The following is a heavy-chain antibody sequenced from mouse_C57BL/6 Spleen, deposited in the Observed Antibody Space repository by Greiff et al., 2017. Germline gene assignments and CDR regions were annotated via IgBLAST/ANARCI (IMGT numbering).Heavy chain of an antibody. V-gene: IGHV1-56*01. CDR1: GYTFTSHW. CDR3: ARGAAQAAWFAY. Sequence: QVQLQQSGPELVRPGASVKISCKAPGYTFTSHWMQWVRQRPGQGLEWIGEIFPGSGSTYSNEKFKGKATLTVDTSSSTAYMQLSSRTSEDSAVDFCARGAAQAAWFAYWGQGTLVTVSA. CDR2: IFPGSGST. D-gene: IGHD3-2*02. J-gene: IGHJ3*01.